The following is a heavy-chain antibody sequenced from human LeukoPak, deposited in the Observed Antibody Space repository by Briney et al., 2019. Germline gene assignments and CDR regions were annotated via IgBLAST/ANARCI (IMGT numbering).Heavy chain of an antibody. CDR1: GYTFTSYD. CDR2: MNPNSGNT. D-gene: IGHD3-3*01. J-gene: IGHJ5*02. Sequence: ASVKVSCKASGYTFTSYDINWERQATGQGLELMGWMNPNSGNTGYAQKFQGRVTITRNTSISTAYIELSSLRSEDTAVYYCARGRDVLRFLEWSNWFDPWGQGTLVTVSS. V-gene: IGHV1-8*03. CDR3: ARGRDVLRFLEWSNWFDP.